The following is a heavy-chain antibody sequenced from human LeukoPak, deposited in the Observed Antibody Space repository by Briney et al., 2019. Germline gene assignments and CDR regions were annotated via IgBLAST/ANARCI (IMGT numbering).Heavy chain of an antibody. Sequence: GSLRLSCAASGFTFSSYGMHWVRQAPGTGLEWVAVISYDGSNKYYADSVKGRFTISRDNSKNTVYLQMNSLRAEDTAVYYCAKELVGSGYADWGQGTLVTVSS. CDR3: AKELVGSGYAD. D-gene: IGHD5-12*01. J-gene: IGHJ4*02. CDR2: ISYDGSNK. V-gene: IGHV3-30*18. CDR1: GFTFSSYG.